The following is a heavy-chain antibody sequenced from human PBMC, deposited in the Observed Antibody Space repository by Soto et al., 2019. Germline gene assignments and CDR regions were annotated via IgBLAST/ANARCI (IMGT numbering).Heavy chain of an antibody. V-gene: IGHV4-31*03. CDR3: SRVGDCSGGSCYSFHWFDP. CDR2: IYYSGST. D-gene: IGHD2-15*01. CDR1: GGSISSGGYY. J-gene: IGHJ5*02. Sequence: PSETLSLTCTVSGGSISSGGYYWSWIRQHPGKGLEWIGYIYYSGSTYYNQSLKSRVTISVDTSKNQFSLKLSSVTAADTAVYYCSRVGDCSGGSCYSFHWFDPWGQGTLVTVSS.